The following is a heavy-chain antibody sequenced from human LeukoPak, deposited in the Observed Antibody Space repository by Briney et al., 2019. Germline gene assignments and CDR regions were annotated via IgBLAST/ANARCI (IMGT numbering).Heavy chain of an antibody. J-gene: IGHJ5*02. D-gene: IGHD6-6*01. CDR3: VKASSSSPQYYWFDA. CDR1: GFTFSTYA. CDR2: VSGTGGRT. Sequence: PGGSLRLSCAASGFTFSTYAMSWVRQAPGKGLEWVSVVSGTGGRTYYADSVKGRFTISRDNSKNTLYLQMNSLRAEDTALYYCVKASSSSPQYYWFDAWGQGTLVTVSS. V-gene: IGHV3-23*01.